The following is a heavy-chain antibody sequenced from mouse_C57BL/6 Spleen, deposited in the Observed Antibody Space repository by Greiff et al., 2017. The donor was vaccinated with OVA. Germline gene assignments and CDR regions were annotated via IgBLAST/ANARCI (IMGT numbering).Heavy chain of an antibody. V-gene: IGHV1-50*01. CDR1: GYTFTSYW. CDR3: ARDAMDY. J-gene: IGHJ4*01. CDR2: IDPSDSYT. Sequence: QVQLQQPGAELVKPGASVKLSCKASGYTFTSYWIQWVKQRPGQGLEWIGEIDPSDSYTNYNQKFKGKATLTVDTSSSTAYMQLSSLTSEDSAVYYCARDAMDYWGQGTSVTVSS.